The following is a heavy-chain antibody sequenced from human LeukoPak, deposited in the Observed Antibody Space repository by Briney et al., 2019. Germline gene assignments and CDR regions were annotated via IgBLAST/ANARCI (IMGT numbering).Heavy chain of an antibody. V-gene: IGHV1-24*01. CDR1: GFTFTSHG. J-gene: IGHJ6*03. CDR3: ATVGAAHYYYYMDV. Sequence: GGSLRLSCAASGFTFTSHGMHWVRQAPGKGLEWMGGFDPEDGETIYAQKFQGRVTMTEDTSTDTAYMELSSLRSEDTAVYYCATVGAAHYYYYMDVWGKGTTVTVSS. CDR2: FDPEDGET. D-gene: IGHD1-26*01.